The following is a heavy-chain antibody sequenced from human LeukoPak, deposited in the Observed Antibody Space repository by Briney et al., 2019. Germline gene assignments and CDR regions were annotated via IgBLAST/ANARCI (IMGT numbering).Heavy chain of an antibody. Sequence: GGSLRLSCAASGFTFSNAWMNWVRQAPGKRLEWVGRIKRKTDGGTADYAAPVKGRFTISRDDSKNTLYLQMNSLKTEDTAVYYCTTGRGDYWGQGALVTVSS. CDR2: IKRKTDGGTA. CDR3: TTGRGDY. V-gene: IGHV3-15*01. D-gene: IGHD3-10*01. J-gene: IGHJ4*02. CDR1: GFTFSNAW.